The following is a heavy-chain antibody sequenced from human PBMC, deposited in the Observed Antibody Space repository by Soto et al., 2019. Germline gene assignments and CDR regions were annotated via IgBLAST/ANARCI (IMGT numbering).Heavy chain of an antibody. CDR1: GFTFSSYA. CDR3: AKDSGRDKWARPYYFDS. CDR2: ISGSGGST. V-gene: IGHV3-23*01. D-gene: IGHD5-12*01. J-gene: IGHJ4*02. Sequence: EVQLLESGGGLVQPGGSLRLSCAASGFTFSSYAMSWVRQAPGKGLEWVSAISGSGGSTYYADSVKGRFTISRDNSKNALYLQMNSLRAEDTAVYYCAKDSGRDKWARPYYFDSWGQGTLVTVSS.